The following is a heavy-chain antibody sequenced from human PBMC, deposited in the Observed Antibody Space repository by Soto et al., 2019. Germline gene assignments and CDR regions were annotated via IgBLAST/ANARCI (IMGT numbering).Heavy chain of an antibody. CDR1: GFSFSSHG. Sequence: PGGSLRLSCEASGFSFSSHGMHWVRQAPGKGLEWVAVVSYDGSHTYSTDSVKGRFTISRDNSKNTLYLQMNSLRTEDTAVYYCAKDFSPEGRSPDGFDIWGQGTMVTVSS. CDR3: AKDFSPEGRSPDGFDI. CDR2: VSYDGSHT. V-gene: IGHV3-30*18. D-gene: IGHD3-3*01. J-gene: IGHJ3*02.